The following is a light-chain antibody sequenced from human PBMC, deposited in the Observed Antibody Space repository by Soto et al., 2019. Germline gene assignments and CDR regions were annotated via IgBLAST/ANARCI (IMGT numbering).Light chain of an antibody. CDR1: LNVNSY. J-gene: IGKJ1*01. CDR3: QQYNDWPPT. Sequence: EIVLTQSPGTLSLSPGEIATLSCRASLNVNSYLAWYQQKPGQAPRLLIYGASTRATGIPARFSGSGSGTEFTLSIGSLQSEDFAVYYCQQYNDWPPTFGQGTKVDIK. V-gene: IGKV3-15*01. CDR2: GAS.